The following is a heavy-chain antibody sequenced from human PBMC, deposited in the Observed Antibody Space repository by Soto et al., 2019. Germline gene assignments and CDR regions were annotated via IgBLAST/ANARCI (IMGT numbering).Heavy chain of an antibody. Sequence: GSLSLSCAASGFTVSNTYMTWVRQPPGKRLEWVGNIKEDGSKQGYVDSVRGRFTISRDNAKNSLYLQINSLRAEDTAVYYGVMGTRNPGLDTWGQGNRVTV. CDR1: GFTVSNTY. V-gene: IGHV3-7*03. J-gene: IGHJ5*02. D-gene: IGHD1-7*01. CDR2: IKEDGSKQ. CDR3: VMGTRNPGLDT.